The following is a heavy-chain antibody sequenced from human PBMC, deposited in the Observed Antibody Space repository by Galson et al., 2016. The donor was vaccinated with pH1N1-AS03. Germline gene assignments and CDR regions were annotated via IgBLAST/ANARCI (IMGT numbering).Heavy chain of an antibody. CDR1: GYTFTNYA. V-gene: IGHV7-4-1*02. CDR3: ARARTTATKGEIGF. Sequence: SVKVSCKASGYTFTNYALNWVRQAPGQGLEWMGWINPNTGNPTYAQGLTGRFVFSSARSVSTAYLQISSLKSEDTAVYYWARARTTATKGEIGFWGQGTLVT. CDR2: INPNTGNP. J-gene: IGHJ4*02. D-gene: IGHD4-11*01.